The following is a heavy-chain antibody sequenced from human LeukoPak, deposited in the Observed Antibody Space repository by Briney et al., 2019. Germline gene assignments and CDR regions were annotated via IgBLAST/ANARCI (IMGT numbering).Heavy chain of an antibody. J-gene: IGHJ3*02. D-gene: IGHD3-16*01. CDR3: ASVIMITFGGVSDDAFDI. V-gene: IGHV1-69*05. CDR1: GYTFTSYG. CDR2: IIPIFGTA. Sequence: GASVKVSCKASGYTFTSYGISWVRQAPGQGLEWMGGIIPIFGTANYAQKFQGRVTITTDESTSTAYMELSSLRSEDTAVYYCASVIMITFGGVSDDAFDIWGQGTMVTVSS.